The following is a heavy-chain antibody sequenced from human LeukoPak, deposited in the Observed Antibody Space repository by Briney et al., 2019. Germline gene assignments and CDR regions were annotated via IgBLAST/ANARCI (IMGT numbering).Heavy chain of an antibody. V-gene: IGHV4-39*01. D-gene: IGHD2-21*01. J-gene: IGHJ4*02. Sequence: PSETLSLTCTVSGGSISSSSYYWGWIRQPPGKGLEWIGSIYYSGSTYYNPSLKSRVTISVDTSKNQFSLKLSSVTAADTAVYYCASGRWGYHDYWGQGTLVTVSS. CDR2: IYYSGST. CDR1: GGSISSSSYY. CDR3: ASGRWGYHDY.